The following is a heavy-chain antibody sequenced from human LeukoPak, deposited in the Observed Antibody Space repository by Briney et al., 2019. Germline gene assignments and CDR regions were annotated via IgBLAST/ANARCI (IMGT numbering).Heavy chain of an antibody. V-gene: IGHV3-15*01. CDR2: IKSKTDGGTT. CDR1: GFTFSNAW. CDR3: TTEAGDCSSTSCPDY. Sequence: GGSLRLSCAASGFTFSNAWMSWVRQAPGKGLEWVGRIKSKTDGGTTDYAAPVKGRFTISRDDSKNTLYLQMNSLKTEDTAVYYCTTEAGDCSSTSCPDYWGQGTLVTVSS. J-gene: IGHJ4*02. D-gene: IGHD2-2*01.